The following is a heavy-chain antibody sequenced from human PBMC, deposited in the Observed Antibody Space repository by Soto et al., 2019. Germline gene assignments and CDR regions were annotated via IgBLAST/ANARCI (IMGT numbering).Heavy chain of an antibody. CDR1: GGSISSYY. Sequence: PSETLSLTCTVSGGSISSYYCSWIRQPPGKGLEWIGYIYYSGSTNYNPSLKSRVTISVDTSKNQFSLKLSSVTAADTAVYYCARGIGYSYGYYYYYGMDVWGQGTTVTVSS. D-gene: IGHD5-18*01. V-gene: IGHV4-59*01. J-gene: IGHJ6*02. CDR3: ARGIGYSYGYYYYYGMDV. CDR2: IYYSGST.